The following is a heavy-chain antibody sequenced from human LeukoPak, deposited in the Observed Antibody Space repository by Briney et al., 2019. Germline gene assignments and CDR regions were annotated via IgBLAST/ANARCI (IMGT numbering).Heavy chain of an antibody. Sequence: GRSLRLSCAASGFTFSSYGMHWVRQAPGKGLEWVAVISYDGSNKYYADSVKGRFTIPRDNSKNTLYLQMNSLRAEDTAVYYCAKDPWDYWGQGTLVTVSS. CDR1: GFTFSSYG. CDR3: AKDPWDY. V-gene: IGHV3-30*18. J-gene: IGHJ4*02. CDR2: ISYDGSNK.